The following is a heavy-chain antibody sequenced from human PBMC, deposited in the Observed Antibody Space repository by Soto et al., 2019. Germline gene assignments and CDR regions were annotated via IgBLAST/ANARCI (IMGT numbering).Heavy chain of an antibody. V-gene: IGHV3-30*18. CDR1: GFTFSSYG. CDR2: ISYDGSNK. J-gene: IGHJ6*02. D-gene: IGHD5-12*01. CDR3: AKDHYSGYDLYYYNYGLDV. Sequence: LRLSCAASGFTFSSYGLHWVRQAPGKGLEWVALISYDGSNKYYADSVKGRFIISRDNFRNTLYLQMNSLRAEDTAVYFCAKDHYSGYDLYYYNYGLDVWGQGTTVTVSS.